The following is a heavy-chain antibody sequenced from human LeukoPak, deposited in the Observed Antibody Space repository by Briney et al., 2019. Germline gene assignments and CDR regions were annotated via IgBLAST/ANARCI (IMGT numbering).Heavy chain of an antibody. Sequence: GGSLRLSCAASGFTVSSDYMSWVRQAPGKGLEWVSVIYSGGSTFYADPVKGRFTISRDNSKNTLYLQMNSLRAEDTAVYYCAKDREWELPHYGMDVWGQGTTVTVSS. D-gene: IGHD1-26*01. CDR2: IYSGGST. J-gene: IGHJ6*02. V-gene: IGHV3-53*05. CDR1: GFTVSSDY. CDR3: AKDREWELPHYGMDV.